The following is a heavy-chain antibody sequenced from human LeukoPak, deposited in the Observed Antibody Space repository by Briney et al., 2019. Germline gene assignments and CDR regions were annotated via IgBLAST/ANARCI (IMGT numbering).Heavy chain of an antibody. CDR3: VRGNGVPAVAWFDP. D-gene: IGHD2-8*01. CDR1: GFTFSSYG. CDR2: IWYDGSNK. Sequence: GRSLRLSCAASGFTFSSYGMHWVRQAPGKGLEWVAVIWYDGSNKYYADSVKGRFTISRDNSKNTLYLQMNSLRAEDTAAYYSVRGNGVPAVAWFDPWGQGTLVTVSS. J-gene: IGHJ5*02. V-gene: IGHV3-33*01.